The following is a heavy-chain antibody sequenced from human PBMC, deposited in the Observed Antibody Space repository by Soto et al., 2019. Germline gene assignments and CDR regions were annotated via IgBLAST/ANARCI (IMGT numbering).Heavy chain of an antibody. J-gene: IGHJ4*02. CDR1: GFTFSSYG. CDR3: AKDLRLHLGELSLPSYYFDY. CDR2: ISYDGSNK. V-gene: IGHV3-30*18. Sequence: PGGSLRLSCAASGFTFSSYGMHWVRQAPGKGLEWVAVISYDGSNKYYADSVKGRFTISRDNSKNTMYLQMNSLRAEDTAVYYCAKDLRLHLGELSLPSYYFDYWGQGTLVTVSS. D-gene: IGHD3-16*02.